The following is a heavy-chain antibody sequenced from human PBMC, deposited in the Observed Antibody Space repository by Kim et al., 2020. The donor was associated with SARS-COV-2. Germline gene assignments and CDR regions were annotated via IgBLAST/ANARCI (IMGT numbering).Heavy chain of an antibody. J-gene: IGHJ6*02. CDR3: ARPVAGSVWDV. D-gene: IGHD6-19*01. Sequence: SETLSLTCAVSGVSISSNNWWCWVRQPPGRGLEGIGDIYHSWTTNYTPSLKSRVTISVDKSKNQFSLILTSVTAADTAIYYCARPVAGSVWDVWGQGTTV. CDR2: IYHSWTT. V-gene: IGHV4-4*02. CDR1: GVSISSNNW.